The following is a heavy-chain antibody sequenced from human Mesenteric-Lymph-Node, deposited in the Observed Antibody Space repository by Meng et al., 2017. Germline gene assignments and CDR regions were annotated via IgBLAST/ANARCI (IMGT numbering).Heavy chain of an antibody. CDR1: GYTFTSYG. CDR3: ARGDILTGYYN. CDR2: INPNSGGT. D-gene: IGHD3-9*01. J-gene: IGHJ4*02. V-gene: IGHV1-2*06. Sequence: ASVKVSCKASGYTFTSYGISWVRQAPGQGLEWMGRINPNSGGTNYAQKFQGRVTMTRETSVSTAYMELSRLRSDDTAVYYCARGDILTGYYNWGQGTLVTVSS.